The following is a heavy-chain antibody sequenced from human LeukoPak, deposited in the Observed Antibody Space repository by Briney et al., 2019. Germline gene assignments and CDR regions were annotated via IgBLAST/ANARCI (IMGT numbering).Heavy chain of an antibody. V-gene: IGHV1-69*04. CDR3: AREGLTTVNRYYYYGMDV. CDR2: IIPILGIA. J-gene: IGHJ6*02. CDR1: GGTFSSYA. D-gene: IGHD4-17*01. Sequence: SVKVSCKASGGTFSSYAISWGRQAPGQGREWMGRIIPILGIANYAQKFQGRVTITADKSTSTACMELSSLRSEDTAVYYCAREGLTTVNRYYYYGMDVWGQGTTVTVSS.